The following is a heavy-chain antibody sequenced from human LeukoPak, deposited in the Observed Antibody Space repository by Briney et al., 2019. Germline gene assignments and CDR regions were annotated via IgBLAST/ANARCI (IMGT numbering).Heavy chain of an antibody. D-gene: IGHD3-3*01. J-gene: IGHJ4*02. Sequence: GESLKISCKASGYSFDYYWIAWVRQMPGKGLEWMGIIYPDDSDSTYSPSFQGQVTISVDKSINNAYLQWSSLKASNTAIYYCARVGSVTNFGVVSYYFDYWGQGTLVTVSS. CDR2: IYPDDSDS. V-gene: IGHV5-51*01. CDR1: GYSFDYYW. CDR3: ARVGSVTNFGVVSYYFDY.